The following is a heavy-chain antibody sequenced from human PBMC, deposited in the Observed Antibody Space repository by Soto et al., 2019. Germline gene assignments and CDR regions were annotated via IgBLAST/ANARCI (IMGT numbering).Heavy chain of an antibody. V-gene: IGHV4-39*01. CDR3: ARPLLLLSFWFDP. CDR1: GGSISSSSYY. D-gene: IGHD3-10*01. J-gene: IGHJ5*02. Sequence: QLQLQESGPGLVKPSETLSLTCTVSGGSISSSSYYWGWIRQPPGKGLEWIGSIYYSGSTYYNPSLKSRVTISVDTSKNQFSLKLSSVTAADTAVYYCARPLLLLSFWFDPWGQGTLVTVSS. CDR2: IYYSGST.